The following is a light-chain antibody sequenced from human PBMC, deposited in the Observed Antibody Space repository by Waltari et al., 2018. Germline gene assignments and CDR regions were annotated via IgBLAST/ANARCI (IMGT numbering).Light chain of an antibody. Sequence: EIVLTQSPATLSFSPGERATLPCRASQSVSSSLAWYQQKPGQAPRLLIYDASNRATGIPARFSGSGTGTDFNLTINSLEPEDFAVYYCQQRSIWPQLTFGGGTKVEI. V-gene: IGKV3-11*01. J-gene: IGKJ4*01. CDR3: QQRSIWPQLT. CDR1: QSVSSS. CDR2: DAS.